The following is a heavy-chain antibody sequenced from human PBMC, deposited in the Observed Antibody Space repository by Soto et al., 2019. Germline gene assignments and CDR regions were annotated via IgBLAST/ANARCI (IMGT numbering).Heavy chain of an antibody. CDR3: ARELDFYDSGTYYKSADWFGP. V-gene: IGHV4-34*01. D-gene: IGHD3-10*01. Sequence: SETLSLTCGVHGGSISGYYWSWIRQSPGKGLEWIGETDHSGSTNYSPSLRSRVTMSVDTSKNQFSLKLSSVTAADTAVYYCARELDFYDSGTYYKSADWFGPWGQGTLVTVSS. J-gene: IGHJ5*02. CDR1: GGSISGYY. CDR2: TDHSGST.